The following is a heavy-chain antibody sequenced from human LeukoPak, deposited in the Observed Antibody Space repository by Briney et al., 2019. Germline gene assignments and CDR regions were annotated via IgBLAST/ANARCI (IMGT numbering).Heavy chain of an antibody. Sequence: GGSLRLSCAASGFTFSSYEMNWVRQAPGKGLEWVSYISSSGSTIYYADSVKGRFTISRDNAKNSLYLQMNSLRAEDTAVYYCAELGITMIGGVWGKGNTVTMSS. D-gene: IGHD3-10*02. CDR1: GFTFSSYE. V-gene: IGHV3-48*03. J-gene: IGHJ6*04. CDR2: ISSSGSTI. CDR3: AELGITMIGGV.